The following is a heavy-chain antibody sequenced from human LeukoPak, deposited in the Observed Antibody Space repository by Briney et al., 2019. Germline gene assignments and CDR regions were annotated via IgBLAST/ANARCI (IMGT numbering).Heavy chain of an antibody. D-gene: IGHD5-18*01. CDR3: ARVPRGYSYGPYYFDY. Sequence: ASVNVSCKASVYTFTSYGISWVRQAPGQGLEWMGWIHAYNGNTNYAQKLQGSVTMTTDTSTSTAYMELRSLRSDDTAVYYCARVPRGYSYGPYYFDYWGQGTLVTVSS. J-gene: IGHJ4*02. CDR2: IHAYNGNT. CDR1: VYTFTSYG. V-gene: IGHV1-18*01.